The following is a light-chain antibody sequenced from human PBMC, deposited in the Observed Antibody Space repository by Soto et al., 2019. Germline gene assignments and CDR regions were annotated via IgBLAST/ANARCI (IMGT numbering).Light chain of an antibody. CDR2: ANS. CDR3: QSYDSSLSGSYV. Sequence: QSVLTQPPSVSGAPGQRVTISCTGSSSNIGAGYDVHWYQQLPGTAPKLLIYANSHRPSGVPDRFSGSKSGTSASLAITGVQAEDEADYYCQSYDSSLSGSYVFGAGTKVTVL. J-gene: IGLJ1*01. V-gene: IGLV1-40*01. CDR1: SSNIGAGYD.